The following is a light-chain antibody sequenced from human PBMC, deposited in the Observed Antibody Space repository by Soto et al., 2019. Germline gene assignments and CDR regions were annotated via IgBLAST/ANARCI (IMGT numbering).Light chain of an antibody. J-gene: IGKJ1*01. Sequence: EIVLAQSPGTLSLSPGESATLSCRASQSVSSSFLAWYHQKAGQAPRLLIYGASRRATGIPDGFSGSGSGTDFTLTISRLEREDFAVYYCQQYVSSPWAFGQGTKVEI. V-gene: IGKV3-20*01. CDR2: GAS. CDR1: QSVSSSF. CDR3: QQYVSSPWA.